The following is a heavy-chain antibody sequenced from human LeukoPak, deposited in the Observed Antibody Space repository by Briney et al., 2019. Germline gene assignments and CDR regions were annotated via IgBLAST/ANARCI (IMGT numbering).Heavy chain of an antibody. J-gene: IGHJ4*02. CDR3: ARDRWYDKSDYYYKLDH. V-gene: IGHV1-18*01. CDR1: GYTFTSYG. D-gene: IGHD3-22*01. CDR2: ISGYNGET. Sequence: GASVKVSCKASGYTFTSYGISWVRQAPGQGLEWMGWISGYNGETNNAQNFQGRVTMTTDTSTSTAYMELRSLRSDDTAVYYCARDRWYDKSDYYYKLDHWGQGTLVTVSS.